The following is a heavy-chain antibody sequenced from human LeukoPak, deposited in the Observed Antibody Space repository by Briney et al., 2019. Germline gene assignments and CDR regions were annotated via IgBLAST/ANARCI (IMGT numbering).Heavy chain of an antibody. V-gene: IGHV4-59*01. J-gene: IGHJ6*04. CDR2: IYYSGST. D-gene: IGHD2-15*01. CDR1: GGSISSYY. Sequence: ASETLSLTCTVSGGSISSYYWSWIRQPPGKGLEWIGYIYYSGSTNYNPSLKSRVTISVDTSKSQFSLKLSSVTAADTAVYHCARGRRYCSGGSCYPHYGMDVWGKGTTVTVSS. CDR3: ARGRRYCSGGSCYPHYGMDV.